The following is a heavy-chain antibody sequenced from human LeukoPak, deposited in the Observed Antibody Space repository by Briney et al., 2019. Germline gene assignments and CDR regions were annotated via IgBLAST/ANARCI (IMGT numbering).Heavy chain of an antibody. CDR1: GFTFSSYS. V-gene: IGHV3-7*01. CDR2: INQDGSEK. J-gene: IGHJ6*03. CDR3: ARDRALVSMVRGVMGYFYYYMDV. D-gene: IGHD3-10*01. Sequence: GGPLRLSCAASGFTFSSYSMNWVRQAPGKGLEWVANINQDGSEKYYVDSVKGRFTISRDNAKNSLYLEMDSLRAEDTAVYYCARDRALVSMVRGVMGYFYYYMDVWGKGTTVTISS.